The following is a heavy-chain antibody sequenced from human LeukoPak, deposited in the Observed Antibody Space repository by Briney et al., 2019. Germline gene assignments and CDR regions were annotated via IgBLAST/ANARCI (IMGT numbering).Heavy chain of an antibody. Sequence: LGGSLRLSCAASGFTFSSHGMHWVRQAPGKGLEWVAVISYDGSNKYYADSVKGRFTISRDNSKNTLYLQMNSLRAEDTAVYYCAKDRVVRGFYFDYWGQGTLVTVSS. D-gene: IGHD3-10*01. V-gene: IGHV3-30*18. CDR1: GFTFSSHG. CDR3: AKDRVVRGFYFDY. J-gene: IGHJ4*02. CDR2: ISYDGSNK.